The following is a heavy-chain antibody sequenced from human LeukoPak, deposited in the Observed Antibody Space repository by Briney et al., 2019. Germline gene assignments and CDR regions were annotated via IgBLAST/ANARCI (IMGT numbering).Heavy chain of an antibody. CDR3: ASIGTSGGEWLDP. D-gene: IGHD1-14*01. Sequence: GGSLRLSCAASGFIFSSYWMSWVRQAPGKGLEWVANIKEDGSEKYYVDSVKGRFTISRDNAKNSLYLQMNSLRAEDTAVYHCASIGTSGGEWLDPWGQGTLVTVSS. CDR1: GFIFSSYW. J-gene: IGHJ5*02. V-gene: IGHV3-7*01. CDR2: IKEDGSEK.